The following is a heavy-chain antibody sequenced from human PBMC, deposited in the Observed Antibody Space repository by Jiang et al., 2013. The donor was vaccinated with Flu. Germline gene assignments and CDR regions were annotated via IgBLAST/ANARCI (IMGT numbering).Heavy chain of an antibody. J-gene: IGHJ4*02. Sequence: SGAEVKKPGASVKVSCKASGYTFTSYGISWVRQAPGQGLEWMGWISAYNGNTNYAQKLQGRVTMTTDTSTSTAYMELRSLRSDDTAVYYCAITYYDFWSGYYSAVDYWGQGTLVTVSS. CDR1: GYTFTSYG. V-gene: IGHV1-18*01. D-gene: IGHD3-3*01. CDR2: ISAYNGNT. CDR3: AITYYDFWSGYYSAVDY.